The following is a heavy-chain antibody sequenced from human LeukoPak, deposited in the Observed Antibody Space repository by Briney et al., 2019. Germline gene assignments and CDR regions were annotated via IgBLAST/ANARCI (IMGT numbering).Heavy chain of an antibody. CDR2: IFPADSDT. J-gene: IGHJ4*02. V-gene: IGHV5-51*01. CDR3: ARVWYCGYEFDY. CDR1: GYSFTNSW. Sequence: GESLKISCKGSGYSFTNSWIGWVRQMPGKGLEWMGIIFPADSDTKYSPSFQGQVTISADKSITTAYLQWSSLKASDTAMYYCARVWYCGYEFDYWGQGTLVTVSS. D-gene: IGHD5-12*01.